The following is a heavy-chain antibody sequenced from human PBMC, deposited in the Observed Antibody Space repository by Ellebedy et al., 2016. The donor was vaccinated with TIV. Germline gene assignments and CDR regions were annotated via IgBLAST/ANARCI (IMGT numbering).Heavy chain of an antibody. J-gene: IGHJ4*02. V-gene: IGHV1-2*02. D-gene: IGHD3-9*01. Sequence: ASVKVSCKASGNTFTGFYIHWVRQAPGQGLEWMGWSNPTSGGTNYAQKFQGRVTLTRDTSISTAYMELSSLRSDDTAVYYCARENYDVLTGSGDYFDSWGQGTLVTVSS. CDR3: ARENYDVLTGSGDYFDS. CDR1: GNTFTGFY. CDR2: SNPTSGGT.